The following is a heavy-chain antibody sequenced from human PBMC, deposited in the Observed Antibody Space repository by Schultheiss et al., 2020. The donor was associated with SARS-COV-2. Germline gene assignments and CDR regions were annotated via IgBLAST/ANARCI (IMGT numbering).Heavy chain of an antibody. CDR3: ARRDSSGSRPDFDY. CDR1: GGSFSGYY. J-gene: IGHJ4*02. V-gene: IGHV4-34*01. CDR2: INHSGST. D-gene: IGHD6-19*01. Sequence: ESLKISCAVYGGSFSGYYWSWIRQPPGKGLEWIGEINHSGSTNYNPSLKSRVTISVDKSKNQFSLKLSSVTAADTAVYYCARRDSSGSRPDFDYWGQGTLVTVSS.